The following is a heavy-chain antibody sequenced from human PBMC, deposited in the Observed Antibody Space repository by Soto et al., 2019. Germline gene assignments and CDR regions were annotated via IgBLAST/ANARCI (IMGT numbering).Heavy chain of an antibody. CDR2: ISGSGGST. Sequence: PGGSLRLCCAACGFTFSSYAMSWVRQDPGKGLEWVSAISGSGGSTYYADSVKGRFTISRDNSKNTLYLQMNSLRAEDTAVYYCAKSSTTEGYYYYYGMDVWGQGTTVTVSS. V-gene: IGHV3-23*01. CDR1: GFTFSSYA. J-gene: IGHJ6*02. CDR3: AKSSTTEGYYYYYGMDV. D-gene: IGHD4-17*01.